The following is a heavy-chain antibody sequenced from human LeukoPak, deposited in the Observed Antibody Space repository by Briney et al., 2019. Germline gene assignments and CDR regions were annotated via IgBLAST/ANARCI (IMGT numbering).Heavy chain of an antibody. V-gene: IGHV1-24*01. J-gene: IGHJ4*02. D-gene: IGHD3-22*01. CDR2: FDPEDGET. CDR1: GYTLTELS. CDR3: ARAYYDSSGYPNY. Sequence: ASVKVSCKVSGYTLTELSMHWVRQAPGKGLEWMGGFDPEDGETIYAQKFQGRVTMTRDTSTSTVYMELSSLRSEDTAVYYCARAYYDSSGYPNYWGQGTLVTVSS.